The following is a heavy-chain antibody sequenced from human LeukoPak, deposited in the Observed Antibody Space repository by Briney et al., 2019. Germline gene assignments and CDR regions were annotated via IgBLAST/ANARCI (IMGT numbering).Heavy chain of an antibody. CDR2: MNPNSGNT. Sequence: ASVKVSCKASGYTFTSYDINWVRQATGQGLEWMGWMNPNSGNTGYAQKFQGRVTMTRNTSISTAYMELSSLRSEDPAVYYCARGRAIFGVAVYYFGYWGQGTLVTVSS. V-gene: IGHV1-8*01. D-gene: IGHD3-3*01. CDR1: GYTFTSYD. J-gene: IGHJ4*02. CDR3: ARGRAIFGVAVYYFGY.